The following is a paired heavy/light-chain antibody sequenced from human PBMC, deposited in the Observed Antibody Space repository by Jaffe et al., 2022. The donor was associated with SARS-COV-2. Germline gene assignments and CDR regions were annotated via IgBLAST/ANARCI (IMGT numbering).Heavy chain of an antibody. CDR1: GGSISSDY. D-gene: IGHD5-12*01. CDR2: MYYSGST. CDR3: AREVYSGHDHSRGRMDV. J-gene: IGHJ6*04. Sequence: QVQLQESGPGLVEPSETLSLTCSVSGGSISSDYWSWIRQPPGKGLEWIGYMYYSGSTRYNPSLKSRVTISLDTSKTQFSLKLTSVTTADTAVYYCAREVYSGHDHSRGRMDVWGKGTTVTVSS. V-gene: IGHV4-59*01.
Light chain of an antibody. V-gene: IGLV1-51*02. CDR2: ENN. J-gene: IGLJ1*01. CDR3: GTWDGSLNAQV. Sequence: QSVLTQPPSVSAAPGQKVTISCSGSSSNIGNNYVSWYQQLPGTAPKLLIYENNKRPSGIPDRFSGSKSGTSATLSITGLQTGDEADYYCGTWDGSLNAQVFGTGTKVTVL. CDR1: SSNIGNNY.